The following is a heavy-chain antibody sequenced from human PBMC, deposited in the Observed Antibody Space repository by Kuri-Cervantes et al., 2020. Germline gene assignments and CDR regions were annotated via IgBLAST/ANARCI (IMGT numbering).Heavy chain of an antibody. D-gene: IGHD3-10*01. CDR1: GFSLSTSGVG. CDR2: IYWDDGK. CDR3: AHSQAVINFGAFDI. Sequence: SGPTLVKPTQTLTLTCTFSGFSLSTSGVGVGWIRQPPGKALEWLALIYWDDGKRYSPSLKSRLTITKDTSKNQVVLTMTNMDPVDTATYYCAHSQAVINFGAFDIWGQGTMVTVSS. V-gene: IGHV2-5*02. J-gene: IGHJ3*02.